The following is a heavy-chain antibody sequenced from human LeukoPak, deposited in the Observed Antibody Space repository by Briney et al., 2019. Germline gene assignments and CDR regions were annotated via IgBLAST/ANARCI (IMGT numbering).Heavy chain of an antibody. CDR1: GGSIRSTTYY. Sequence: SETLSLTCSVSGGSIRSTTYYWGWIRQPPGKGLEWIGSIYYSGNTYYSPSLMSRVTISVDTSKNQFSLNLSSVTAADTAVYFCARAPHYYWGQGALVTVSS. CDR2: IYYSGNT. V-gene: IGHV4-39*07. J-gene: IGHJ4*02. CDR3: ARAPHYY.